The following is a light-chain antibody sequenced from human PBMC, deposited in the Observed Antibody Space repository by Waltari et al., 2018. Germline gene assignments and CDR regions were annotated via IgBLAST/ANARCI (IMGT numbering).Light chain of an antibody. J-gene: IGKJ5*01. CDR3: QQRYNWPVN. CDR1: QSISSS. Sequence: EIVSTQSPATLSLSPGEGATLSCRASQSISSSLGWYQQKPGQAPRLLIYDASNRATGIPARFSGSGSGPDFTLTITSLEPEDFAVYYCQQRYNWPVNFGQGTRLEI. CDR2: DAS. V-gene: IGKV3-11*01.